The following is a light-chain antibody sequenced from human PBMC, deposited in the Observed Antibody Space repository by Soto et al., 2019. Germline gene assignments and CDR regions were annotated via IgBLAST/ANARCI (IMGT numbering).Light chain of an antibody. CDR2: GAS. J-gene: IGKJ2*01. Sequence: EIVLTQSPGTLSLSPGESATLSCRASQSVSSSQVAWYQLKPGQAPRLLIYGASSRATGIPDRFSGVGSETDFTLTISRLEPEDFAVYYCQQYATSPHTFGQGTQVEIK. CDR3: QQYATSPHT. CDR1: QSVSSSQ. V-gene: IGKV3-20*01.